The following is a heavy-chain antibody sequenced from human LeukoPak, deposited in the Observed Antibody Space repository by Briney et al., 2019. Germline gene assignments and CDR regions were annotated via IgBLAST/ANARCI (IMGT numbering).Heavy chain of an antibody. CDR1: GGSISNYY. Sequence: SETLPPTCTVSGGSISNYYWTWIRQPPGKGLEWIGYIYSSGNTNYNPSLNSRVTISLDTSKNQFSLMLRSLTAADTAVYYCARRYTASPGERFDYWGQGTLVTVSS. CDR2: IYSSGNT. CDR3: ARRYTASPGERFDY. V-gene: IGHV4-59*08. J-gene: IGHJ4*02. D-gene: IGHD2-2*02.